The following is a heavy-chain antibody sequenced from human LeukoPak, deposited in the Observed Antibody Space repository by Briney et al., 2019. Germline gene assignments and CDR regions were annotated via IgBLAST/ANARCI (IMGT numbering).Heavy chain of an antibody. D-gene: IGHD3-10*01. V-gene: IGHV3-53*01. J-gene: IGHJ4*02. Sequence: GGSLRPSCTVSGFTVSSNSMSWVRQAPGKGLEWVSFIYSDNTHYSDSVKGRFTISRDNSKNTLYLQMNSLRAEDTAVYYCARDDRARGRSFDYWGQGSLVTVSS. CDR3: ARDDRARGRSFDY. CDR1: GFTVSSNS. CDR2: IYSDNT.